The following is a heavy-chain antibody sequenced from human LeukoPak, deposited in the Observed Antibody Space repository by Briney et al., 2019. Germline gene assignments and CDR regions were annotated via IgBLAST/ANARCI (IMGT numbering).Heavy chain of an antibody. J-gene: IGHJ3*02. CDR1: GGSISSYY. Sequence: SGTLSLTCTVSGGSISSYYWSWIRQPPGKGLEWIGYIYYSGSTNYNPSLKSRVTISVDTSKNQFSLKLSSVTAADTAVYYCARGGRRWLQSSAFDIWGQGTMVTVSS. V-gene: IGHV4-59*01. CDR2: IYYSGST. CDR3: ARGGRRWLQSSAFDI. D-gene: IGHD5-24*01.